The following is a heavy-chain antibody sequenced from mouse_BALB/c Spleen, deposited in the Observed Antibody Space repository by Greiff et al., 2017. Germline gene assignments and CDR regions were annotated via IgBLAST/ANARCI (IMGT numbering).Heavy chain of an antibody. CDR1: GFTFSSYG. Sequence: EVMLVESGGGLVQPGGSLKLSCAASGFTFSSYGMSWVRQTPDKRLELVATINSNGGSTYYPDSVKGRFTISRDNAKNTLYLQMSSLKSEDTAMYYCARANWAFDYWGQGTTLTVSS. D-gene: IGHD4-1*01. J-gene: IGHJ2*01. CDR2: INSNGGST. CDR3: ARANWAFDY. V-gene: IGHV5-6-3*01.